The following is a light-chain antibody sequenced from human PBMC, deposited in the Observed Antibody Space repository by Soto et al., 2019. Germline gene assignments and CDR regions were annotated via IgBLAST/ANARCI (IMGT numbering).Light chain of an antibody. V-gene: IGKV3-15*01. CDR2: GAS. CDR3: QQYNKWPRT. CDR1: QSVSSD. J-gene: IGKJ1*01. Sequence: EVMMTQSPATLSVSQGESATLSCRASQSVSSDLAWYQQKPGQAPRLLIYGASTRATGIPARFSGSGSGTEFTLTISSLQSEDFAVYFCQQYNKWPRTFGQGTMVDIK.